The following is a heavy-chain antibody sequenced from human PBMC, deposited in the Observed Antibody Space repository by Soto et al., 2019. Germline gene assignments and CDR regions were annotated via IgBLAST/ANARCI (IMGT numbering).Heavy chain of an antibody. J-gene: IGHJ4*02. V-gene: IGHV4-59*01. Sequence: PSETLSLTCTVSGGSISSYYWSWIRQPPGKGLEWIGYIYYSGSTNYNPSLKSRVTISVDTSKNQFSLKLSSVTAADTAVYYCARDSDSSSYDYWGQGTLVTVSS. CDR2: IYYSGST. CDR3: ARDSDSSSYDY. CDR1: GGSISSYY. D-gene: IGHD6-6*01.